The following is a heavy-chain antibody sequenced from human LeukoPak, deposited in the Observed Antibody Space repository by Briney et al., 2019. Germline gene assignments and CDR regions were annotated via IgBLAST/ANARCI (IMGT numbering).Heavy chain of an antibody. CDR1: GYTFTSYD. CDR2: MNPSSGNT. J-gene: IGHJ4*02. D-gene: IGHD6-13*01. CDR3: ARIAAAGNRRLNY. V-gene: IGHV1-8*01. Sequence: ASVKVSCKASGYTFTSYDINWVRQAPGQGLEWMGWMNPSSGNTGYAQKFQGRITMTRNTSISTAYMELSSLTSEDTAVYYCARIAAAGNRRLNYWGQGTLVTVSS.